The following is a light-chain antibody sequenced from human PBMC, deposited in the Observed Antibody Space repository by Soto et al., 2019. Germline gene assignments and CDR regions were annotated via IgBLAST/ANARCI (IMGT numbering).Light chain of an antibody. V-gene: IGKV3-15*01. Sequence: EIVMTQSPATLSVSPGERATLSCRASQSVSSNLAWYQQKPGQAPRLLIYGASTRATGIPARFSDSGSGTEFTLTISRLQSEDFAVYYWQQYNTWPPLTLGGGTKVEIK. CDR1: QSVSSN. CDR3: QQYNTWPPLT. CDR2: GAS. J-gene: IGKJ4*01.